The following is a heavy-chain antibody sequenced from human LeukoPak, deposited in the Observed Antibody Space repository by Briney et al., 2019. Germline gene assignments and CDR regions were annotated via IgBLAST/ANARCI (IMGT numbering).Heavy chain of an antibody. J-gene: IGHJ3*01. Sequence: GGSLRLSCAASGFTFAIHAMTWVRQAPGKGLEWVSGISGDGASTHYAESVKGQFTISRDNSQNTLFLQMNSLRVEDTAIYYCAKDSYVSGRPLHTFDVWGQGTMVTVSS. D-gene: IGHD3-10*01. CDR3: AKDSYVSGRPLHTFDV. CDR1: GFTFAIHA. V-gene: IGHV3-23*01. CDR2: ISGDGAST.